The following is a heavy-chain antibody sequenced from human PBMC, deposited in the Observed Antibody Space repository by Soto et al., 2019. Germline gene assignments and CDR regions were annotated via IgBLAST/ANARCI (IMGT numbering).Heavy chain of an antibody. D-gene: IGHD1-26*01. CDR3: ARDGGRHSGGIDY. CDR2: IIPIFGTA. CDR1: GGTFSSYS. J-gene: IGHJ4*02. Sequence: QVQLVQSGAEVKKPGSSVKVSCKASGGTFSSYSINLVRQAPGQGLEWMGEIIPIFGTAHYAQKFQGRVTITADEATSTAYMELSSLRSEDTAVYYCARDGGRHSGGIDYWGQGTLVTVSS. V-gene: IGHV1-69*01.